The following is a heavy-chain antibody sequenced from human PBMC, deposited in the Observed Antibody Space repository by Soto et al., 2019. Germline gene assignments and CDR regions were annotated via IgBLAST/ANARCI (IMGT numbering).Heavy chain of an antibody. V-gene: IGHV3-23*01. Sequence: EVQLLESGGGLVQPGGSLRLSCAASGFTFRNYAMSWVRQAPGKGLEWVSSIHGAGAGSYYADSVKGRFTVSRDDSRETLYHQMSSLRVDDTAVYYCAKDGVARNGVWDWFDSWGQGTLVTVAS. CDR2: IHGAGAGS. CDR1: GFTFRNYA. D-gene: IGHD6-19*01. CDR3: AKDGVARNGVWDWFDS. J-gene: IGHJ5*01.